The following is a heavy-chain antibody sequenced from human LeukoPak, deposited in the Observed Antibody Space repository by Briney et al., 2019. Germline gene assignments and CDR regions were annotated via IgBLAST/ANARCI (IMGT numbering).Heavy chain of an antibody. Sequence: GRSLRLSCAASGFTFSSYAMHWVRQAPGKGLEWVAVISYDGGHQYSADSVKGRFTLSRDNSKNTVYLQLNSLRAEDTAVYYCAKDRRMMSAYYGMDVWGQGTPVTVSS. D-gene: IGHD3-16*01. CDR3: AKDRRMMSAYYGMDV. J-gene: IGHJ6*02. V-gene: IGHV3-30*04. CDR1: GFTFSSYA. CDR2: ISYDGGHQ.